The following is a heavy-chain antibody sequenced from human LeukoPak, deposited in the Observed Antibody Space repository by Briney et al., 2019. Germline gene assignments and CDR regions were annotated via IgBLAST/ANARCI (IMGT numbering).Heavy chain of an antibody. J-gene: IGHJ4*02. D-gene: IGHD2-15*01. CDR1: GFTFSSYV. CDR2: ISGRGSST. V-gene: IGHV3-23*01. Sequence: GGSLRLSCAASGFTFSSYVMSWVRQAPGKGLEWVSGISGRGSSTYYADSVKGRFTISRDNSKNTLYLQMNSLRAEDTAVYHCAKYCSGGNCYSGLYWGQGTLVTVSS. CDR3: AKYCSGGNCYSGLY.